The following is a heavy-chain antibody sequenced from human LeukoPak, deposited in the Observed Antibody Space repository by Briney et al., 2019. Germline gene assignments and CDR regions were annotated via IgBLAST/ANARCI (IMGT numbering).Heavy chain of an antibody. D-gene: IGHD6-6*01. J-gene: IGHJ1*01. V-gene: IGHV1-69*05. CDR2: IIPIFGTA. Sequence: SVKVSCKASGGTFSSYAISWVRQAPGQGLEWMGGIIPIFGTANYAQKFQGRVTITTDESTSTAYMELSSLRSEDTAVYYCARVAARPASEYFQHWGQGTLVTVSS. CDR3: ARVAARPASEYFQH. CDR1: GGTFSSYA.